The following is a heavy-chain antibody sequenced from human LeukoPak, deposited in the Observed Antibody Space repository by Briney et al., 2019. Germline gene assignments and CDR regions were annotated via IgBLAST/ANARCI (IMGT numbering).Heavy chain of an antibody. V-gene: IGHV1-8*03. CDR1: GYTFTSYD. J-gene: IGHJ4*02. D-gene: IGHD4-17*01. CDR3: ARGWGDYNEPVVY. Sequence: ASVKVSCKASGYTFTSYDINWVRQATGQGLEWMRWMNPNSGNTGYAQKFQGRVTITRNTSISTAYMELSSLRFEDTDVYYCARGWGDYNEPVVYWGQGTLVTVSS. CDR2: MNPNSGNT.